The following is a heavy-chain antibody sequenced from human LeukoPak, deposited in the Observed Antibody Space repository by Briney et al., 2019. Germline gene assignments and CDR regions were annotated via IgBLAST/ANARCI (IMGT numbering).Heavy chain of an antibody. CDR2: ISGSGGST. CDR3: AKDRNTMIVVDPYDAFDI. V-gene: IGHV3-23*01. CDR1: GFTFSSYA. J-gene: IGHJ3*02. Sequence: PGGSLRLSCAASGFTFSSYAMSWARQAPGKGLEWVSAISGSGGSTYYADSVKGRFTISRDNSKNTLYLQMNSLRAEDTAVYYCAKDRNTMIVVDPYDAFDIWGQGTMVTVSS. D-gene: IGHD3-22*01.